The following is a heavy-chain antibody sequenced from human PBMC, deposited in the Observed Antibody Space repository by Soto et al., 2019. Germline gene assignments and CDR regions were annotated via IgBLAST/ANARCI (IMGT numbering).Heavy chain of an antibody. CDR2: IDPSDSYT. CDR1: GYGFTRYW. Sequence: PGESLKISCKGSGYGFTRYWINWVRQMPGKGLEWMGRIDPSDSYTDYSPAFQGHVSISADKSISTVYLRWSSLKDSDTAIYYCARVGVTATDYWGRGTLVTVSS. CDR3: ARVGVTATDY. J-gene: IGHJ4*02. D-gene: IGHD6-13*01. V-gene: IGHV5-10-1*01.